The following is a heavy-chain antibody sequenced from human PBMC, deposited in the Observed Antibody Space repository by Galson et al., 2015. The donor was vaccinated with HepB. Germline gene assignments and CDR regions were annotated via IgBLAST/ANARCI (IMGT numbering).Heavy chain of an antibody. J-gene: IGHJ3*02. CDR2: TYYRSKWYN. CDR1: GDSVSSNSAA. CDR3: AREGDDYGGNDAFDI. V-gene: IGHV6-1*01. Sequence: CAISGDSVSSNSAAWNWIRQSPSRGLEWLGRTYYRSKWYNDYAVSVKSRITINPDTSKNQFSLQLNSVTPEDTAVYYCAREGDDYGGNDAFDIWGQGTMVTVSS. D-gene: IGHD4-23*01.